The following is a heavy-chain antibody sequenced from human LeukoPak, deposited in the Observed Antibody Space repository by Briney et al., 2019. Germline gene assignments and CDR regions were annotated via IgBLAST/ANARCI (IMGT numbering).Heavy chain of an antibody. J-gene: IGHJ4*02. Sequence: GASVKVSCKASGYTFTSYAMHWVRQAPGQRLEWMGWINAGNGNTKYSQKFQGRVTITRDTSASTAYMELSSLRSEDTAVYYCAIWGSSWYERGIFDYWGQGTLVTVSS. CDR2: INAGNGNT. CDR3: AIWGSSWYERGIFDY. V-gene: IGHV1-3*01. CDR1: GYTFTSYA. D-gene: IGHD6-13*01.